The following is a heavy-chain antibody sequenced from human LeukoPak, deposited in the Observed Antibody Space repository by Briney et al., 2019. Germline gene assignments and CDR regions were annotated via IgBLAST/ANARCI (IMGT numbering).Heavy chain of an antibody. CDR2: ISAYNGNT. D-gene: IGHD6-13*01. J-gene: IGHJ5*02. Sequence: ASVKVSCKASGYTFTSYGISWVRQAPGQGLEWMGWISAYNGNTNYAQKLQGRVTMTTDTSTSTAYMELSSLRSEDTAVYYCARGSSRYSSSWYWWFDPWGQGTLVTVSS. CDR1: GYTFTSYG. V-gene: IGHV1-18*01. CDR3: ARGSSRYSSSWYWWFDP.